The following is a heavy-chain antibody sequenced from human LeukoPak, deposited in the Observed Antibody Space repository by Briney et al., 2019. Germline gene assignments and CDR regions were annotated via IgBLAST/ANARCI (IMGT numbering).Heavy chain of an antibody. Sequence: PGGSLRLSCAASGFTFSSYEMNWVRQAPGKGLEWVSYISSSGSTIYYADSVKGRFTISRDNAKNSLYLQMNSLRAEDTAVYYCARDYYNSSGYYRLQHWGQGTLVTVSS. CDR2: ISSSGSTI. V-gene: IGHV3-48*03. J-gene: IGHJ1*01. CDR1: GFTFSSYE. CDR3: ARDYYNSSGYYRLQH. D-gene: IGHD3-22*01.